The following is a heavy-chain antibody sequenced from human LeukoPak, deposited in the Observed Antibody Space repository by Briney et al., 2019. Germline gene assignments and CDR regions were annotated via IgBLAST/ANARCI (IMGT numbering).Heavy chain of an antibody. D-gene: IGHD3-10*01. CDR3: ARVRITMVRRVIMTFLSSAYFDS. J-gene: IGHJ4*02. CDR1: GVSFSGDY. V-gene: IGHV4-34*01. CDR2: INHSVST. Sequence: SGTLSLTCAVYGVSFSGDYCGGIRQPPGKGLEWSGGINHSVSTNYNPSLKSRVTISLETCKTQFSLKLSSVTAADTAVYYCARVRITMVRRVIMTFLSSAYFDSWGQGTLVTVSS.